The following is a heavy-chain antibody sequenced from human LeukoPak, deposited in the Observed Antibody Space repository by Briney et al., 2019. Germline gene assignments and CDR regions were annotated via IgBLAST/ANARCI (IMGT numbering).Heavy chain of an antibody. CDR1: GFTSSTYA. J-gene: IGHJ4*02. CDR3: AKSAPYESSGYTLFDY. CDR2: INGRGDST. D-gene: IGHD3-22*01. Sequence: PGGSLRLSCAASGFTSSTYAMSWVRQAPGKGLEWVSTINGRGDSTYYADSVKGRFTISRDNSKNTLYLQMNGLRAEDTAVYYCAKSAPYESSGYTLFDYWGQGTLVTVSS. V-gene: IGHV3-23*01.